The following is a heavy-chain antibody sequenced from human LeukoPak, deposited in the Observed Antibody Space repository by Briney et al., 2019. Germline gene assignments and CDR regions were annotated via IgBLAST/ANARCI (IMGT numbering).Heavy chain of an antibody. CDR1: GFTFSSYW. D-gene: IGHD6-19*01. V-gene: IGHV3-74*01. CDR3: EVSSGWHGGFDY. Sequence: LSGGSLRLSCAASGFTFSSYWMHWVRQAPGKGLVWVSRINSDGSSTSYADSVKGRFTISRDNAKNTLCLQMNSLRAEDTAVYYCEVSSGWHGGFDYWGQGTLVTVSS. CDR2: INSDGSST. J-gene: IGHJ4*02.